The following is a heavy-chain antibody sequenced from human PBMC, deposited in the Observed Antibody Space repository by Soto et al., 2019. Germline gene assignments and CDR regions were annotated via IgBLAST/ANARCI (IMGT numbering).Heavy chain of an antibody. J-gene: IGHJ5*02. D-gene: IGHD2-2*01. CDR2: INAGSGDT. Sequence: QALLVQSGAEVKKPGATVKVSCKASGYTFTTFSMHWLRQAPGQRPEWIGWINAGSGDTKYSQNFQGRVTITRDTSGSAVYMELSSLRSEDTAMYYCAKGGYCSSTSCLSWFDPWGQGILVTVSS. CDR1: GYTFTTFS. CDR3: AKGGYCSSTSCLSWFDP. V-gene: IGHV1-3*01.